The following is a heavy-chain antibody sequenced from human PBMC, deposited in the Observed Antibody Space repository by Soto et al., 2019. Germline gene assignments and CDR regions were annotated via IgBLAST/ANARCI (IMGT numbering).Heavy chain of an antibody. CDR2: ISYDGSNK. V-gene: IGHV3-30-3*01. D-gene: IGHD3-10*01. J-gene: IGHJ5*01. Sequence: QVQLVESGGGVVQPGRSLRLSCAASGFTFSSYAMHWVRQAPGKGLEWVAVISYDGSNKYYADSVKGRFTISRDNSKNRLYQQMSSLRAEDTAGYYCGRGITRVRGIIHNWFDPWGQGALVTVSS. CDR1: GFTFSSYA. CDR3: GRGITRVRGIIHNWFDP.